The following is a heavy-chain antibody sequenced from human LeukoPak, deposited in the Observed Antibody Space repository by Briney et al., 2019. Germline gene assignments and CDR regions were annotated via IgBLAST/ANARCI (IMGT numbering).Heavy chain of an antibody. V-gene: IGHV3-30*02. D-gene: IGHD6-13*01. CDR2: IRYDGSNK. CDR3: AKTPYSLDYFDY. Sequence: GGPLRLSCAASGFTFSSYGMHWVRQAPGKGLEWVAFIRYDGSNKYYADSVKGRFTISRDNSKNTLYLQMNSPRAEDTAVYYCAKTPYSLDYFDYWGQGTLVTVSS. J-gene: IGHJ4*02. CDR1: GFTFSSYG.